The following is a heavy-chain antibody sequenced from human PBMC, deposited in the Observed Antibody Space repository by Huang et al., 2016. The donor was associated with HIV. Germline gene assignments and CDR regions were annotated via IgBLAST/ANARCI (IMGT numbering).Heavy chain of an antibody. V-gene: IGHV4-34*02. CDR2: INHSGST. CDR3: ARGPAPDY. CDR1: GGSFSGYY. D-gene: IGHD6-25*01. J-gene: IGHJ4*02. Sequence: QVQLQQWGAGLLKPSETLSLTCAVYGGSFSGYYGTWIRQPPGKGLEWIGGINHSGSTNDKASLKSRVRISVDTSKKQFSLKLKSVTAADTAVYYCARGPAPDYWGQGTLVTVSS.